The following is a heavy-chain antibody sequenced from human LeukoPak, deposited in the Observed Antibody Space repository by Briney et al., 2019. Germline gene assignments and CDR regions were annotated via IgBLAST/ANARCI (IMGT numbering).Heavy chain of an antibody. D-gene: IGHD1-26*01. V-gene: IGHV3-23*01. CDR1: GFPFSNYA. Sequence: GRSLRLSCVASGFPFSNYALSWVRQAPGKGLECVSVISGDAGTTYYADSVKGRFTISRDNSKNTLYLQMNSLRAGDTAVYYCAKGGEWELEMAYWGQGTLVTVSS. CDR3: AKGGEWELEMAY. J-gene: IGHJ4*02. CDR2: ISGDAGTT.